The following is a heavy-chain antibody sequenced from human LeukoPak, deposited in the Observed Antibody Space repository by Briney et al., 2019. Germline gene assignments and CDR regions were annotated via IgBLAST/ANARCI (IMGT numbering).Heavy chain of an antibody. V-gene: IGHV3-15*01. J-gene: IGHJ3*02. CDR3: ATHIPWDI. CDR1: GFTFSNAW. CDR2: IKSKTDGGTI. D-gene: IGHD2-21*01. Sequence: PGGSLRLSCAASGFTFSNAWMSWVRQAPGKGLEWVGRIKSKTDGGTIDYAAPVKGRFSISRDDSKDTMYLQINSLKSDDTAVYYCATHIPWDIWGPGTMVTVSS.